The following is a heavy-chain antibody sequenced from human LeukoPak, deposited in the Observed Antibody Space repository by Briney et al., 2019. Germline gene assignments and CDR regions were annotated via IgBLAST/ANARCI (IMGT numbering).Heavy chain of an antibody. CDR3: ARVGATGAFDI. CDR1: GFTFSSYA. CDR2: ISSNGGST. J-gene: IGHJ3*02. D-gene: IGHD1-26*01. V-gene: IGHV3-64*01. Sequence: QPGGSLRLSCAASGFTFSSYAMHWVRQAPGKGLEYVSAISSNGGSTYYANSVKGRFTISRDNSKNTLYLQMNSLRAEDMAVFYCARVGATGAFDIWGQGTMVTVSS.